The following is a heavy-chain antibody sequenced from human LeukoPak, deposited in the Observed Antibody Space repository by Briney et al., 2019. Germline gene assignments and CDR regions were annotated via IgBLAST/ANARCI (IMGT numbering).Heavy chain of an antibody. CDR2: IYTSVSP. J-gene: IGHJ6*04. CDR3: ASARTTAFMDV. Sequence: SETLSLTCTLSLWSISSYYWSWIRQPAGKGLEWIGRIYTSVSPNYNPTLTCRVTMSVDTSKNQFSLKLSSVTAADTAVYYCASARTTAFMDVWGKGTTVTVSS. CDR1: LWSISSYY. D-gene: IGHD2-2*01. V-gene: IGHV4-4*07.